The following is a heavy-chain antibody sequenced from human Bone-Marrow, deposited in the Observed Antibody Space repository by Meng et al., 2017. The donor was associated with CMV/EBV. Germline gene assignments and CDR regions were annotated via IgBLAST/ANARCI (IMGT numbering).Heavy chain of an antibody. Sequence: ASVKVSCKASGYTFTSYGISWVRQAPGQGLEWMGWISAYNGNTNYAQKLQGRVTMTTDTSTSTAYMELRSLRSDDTAVYYCARAHGHSGSYYVYNWFDSWGQGTLVTVSS. CDR3: ARAHGHSGSYYVYNWFDS. CDR2: ISAYNGNT. D-gene: IGHD1-26*01. V-gene: IGHV1-18*01. CDR1: GYTFTSYG. J-gene: IGHJ5*01.